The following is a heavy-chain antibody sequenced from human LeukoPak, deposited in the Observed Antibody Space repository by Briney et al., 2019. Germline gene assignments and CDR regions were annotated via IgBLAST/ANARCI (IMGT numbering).Heavy chain of an antibody. D-gene: IGHD3-22*01. CDR2: ISSSSAYI. CDR1: GFTFSSYS. J-gene: IGHJ4*02. CDR3: ARDIDPFYYYDRSPLDY. V-gene: IGHV3-21*01. Sequence: GGSLRLSCAASGFTFSSYSMNWVRQAPGKGLEWVSSISSSSAYIYYADSVKGRFTISRDNGKNSLYLQMNNLRAEDTAVYYCARDIDPFYYYDRSPLDYWGQGTLVTVSS.